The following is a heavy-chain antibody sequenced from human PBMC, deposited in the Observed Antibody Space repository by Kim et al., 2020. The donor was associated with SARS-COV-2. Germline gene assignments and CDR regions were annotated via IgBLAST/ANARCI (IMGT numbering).Heavy chain of an antibody. Sequence: KYYVDSVKGRFTIYRDNAKNSVDMQMNSLRAEDTAVYYCAREIDKTGGFDIWGQGTMVTVSS. CDR3: AREIDKTGGFDI. V-gene: IGHV3-7*01. D-gene: IGHD1-26*01. J-gene: IGHJ3*02. CDR2: K.